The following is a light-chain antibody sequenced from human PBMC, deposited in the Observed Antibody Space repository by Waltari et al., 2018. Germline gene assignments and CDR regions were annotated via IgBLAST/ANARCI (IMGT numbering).Light chain of an antibody. CDR1: QSLSSSY. CDR2: GAS. Sequence: EIVLTQSPDTLSLSPGDRAALSCRASQSLSSSYLAWYQQKPGQAPRLLIYGASSRATGIPDRFSGSGSETDFTLTISRLEPEDFATYYCQQNNSDDWTFGQGTKVEI. J-gene: IGKJ1*01. CDR3: QQNNSDDWT. V-gene: IGKV3-20*01.